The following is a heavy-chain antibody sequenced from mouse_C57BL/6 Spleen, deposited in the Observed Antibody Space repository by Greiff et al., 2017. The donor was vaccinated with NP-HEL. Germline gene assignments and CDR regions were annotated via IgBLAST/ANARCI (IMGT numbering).Heavy chain of an antibody. J-gene: IGHJ4*01. Sequence: EVKLVESGGGLVKPGGSLKLSCAASGFTFSSYAMSWVRQTPEKRLEWVATISDGGSYTYYPDNVKGRFTISRDNAKNNLYLQMSHLKSEDTAMYYCARDRPYSNYEGGAMDYWGQGTSVTVSS. V-gene: IGHV5-4*01. D-gene: IGHD2-5*01. CDR3: ARDRPYSNYEGGAMDY. CDR2: ISDGGSYT. CDR1: GFTFSSYA.